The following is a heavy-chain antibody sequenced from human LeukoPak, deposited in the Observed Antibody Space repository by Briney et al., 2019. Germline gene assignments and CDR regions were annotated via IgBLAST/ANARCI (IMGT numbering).Heavy chain of an antibody. J-gene: IGHJ4*02. CDR2: INTDGTAT. CDR3: VRDSNLSFDY. V-gene: IGHV3-74*01. Sequence: PGGSLRLSCAASGLTLNNHWMHWVRQAPGEGLEWVSYINTDGTATTYADSVKGRFTISRDNAKNTLYLQMNSLRAEDTAVYYCVRDSNLSFDYWGQGALVTVSS. CDR1: GLTLNNHW. D-gene: IGHD1-7*01.